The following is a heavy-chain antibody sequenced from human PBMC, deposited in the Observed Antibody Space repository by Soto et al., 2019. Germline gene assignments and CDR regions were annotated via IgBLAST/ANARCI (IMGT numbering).Heavy chain of an antibody. CDR3: AKDLVAAAAGNYYYYGMDV. CDR1: GFTFSSYG. Sequence: GGSLRLSCAASGFTFSSYGMHWVRQAPGKGLEWVAVISYDGSNKYYADSVKGRFTISRDNSKNTLYLQMNSLRAEDTAVYYCAKDLVAAAAGNYYYYGMDVWGQGTTVTVS. D-gene: IGHD6-13*01. J-gene: IGHJ6*02. CDR2: ISYDGSNK. V-gene: IGHV3-30*18.